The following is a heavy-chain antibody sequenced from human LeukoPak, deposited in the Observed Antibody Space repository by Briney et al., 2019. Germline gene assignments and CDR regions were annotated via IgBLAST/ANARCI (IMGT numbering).Heavy chain of an antibody. Sequence: GGSLRLSCAASGFTFSSYEMNWVRQATGKGLKWVSYISSSGSTIYYADSVKGRFTISRDNSKNTLYLQMNSLRAEDTAVYYCAKDPSPDYGGYFDYWGQGTLVTVSS. CDR1: GFTFSSYE. D-gene: IGHD4-17*01. V-gene: IGHV3-48*03. CDR2: ISSSGSTI. CDR3: AKDPSPDYGGYFDY. J-gene: IGHJ4*02.